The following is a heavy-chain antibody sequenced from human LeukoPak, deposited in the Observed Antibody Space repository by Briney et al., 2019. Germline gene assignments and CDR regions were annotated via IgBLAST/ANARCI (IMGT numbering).Heavy chain of an antibody. V-gene: IGHV3-21*01. CDR2: ISSSSYI. J-gene: IGHJ4*02. CDR1: GFTFSSYS. Sequence: GGSLRLSCAASGFTFSSYSMNWVRQAPGKGLEWVSSISSSSYIYYADSVKGRFTISRDNAKNSLYLQMNSLRAEDTAVYYCARLSGSYFGLDYWGQGTLVTASS. D-gene: IGHD1-26*01. CDR3: ARLSGSYFGLDY.